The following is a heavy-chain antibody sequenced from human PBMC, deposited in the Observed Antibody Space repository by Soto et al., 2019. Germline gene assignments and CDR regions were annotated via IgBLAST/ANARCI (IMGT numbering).Heavy chain of an antibody. CDR1: GFTFSSYG. J-gene: IGHJ6*02. Sequence: QVQLVESGGGVVQPGRSLRLSCAASGFTFSSYGMHWVRQAPGKGLEWVAVIWYDGSNKYYADSVKGRFTISRDNSKNTLYLQMNSLTAEDTAAYYCARDSRYYYGMDVWGQGTTVTVSS. CDR3: ARDSRYYYGMDV. CDR2: IWYDGSNK. V-gene: IGHV3-33*01.